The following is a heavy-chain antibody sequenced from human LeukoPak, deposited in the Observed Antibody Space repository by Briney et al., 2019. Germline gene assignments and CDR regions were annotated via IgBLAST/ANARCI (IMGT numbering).Heavy chain of an antibody. J-gene: IGHJ4*02. V-gene: IGHV4-39*01. Sequence: SETLSLTCTVFGGSLSSSSYYWGWIRQPPGKGLEWIGSIYYSGSTSYNPSLKSRVTISVDTSKNQFSLKLSSVTAADTAVYYCARLGRGPLRKMDYWGQGTLVTVSS. D-gene: IGHD1-14*01. CDR1: GGSLSSSSYY. CDR3: ARLGRGPLRKMDY. CDR2: IYYSGST.